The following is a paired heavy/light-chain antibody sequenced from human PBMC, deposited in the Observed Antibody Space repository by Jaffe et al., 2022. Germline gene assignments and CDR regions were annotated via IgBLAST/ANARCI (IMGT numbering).Heavy chain of an antibody. J-gene: IGHJ5*02. V-gene: IGHV1-69*01. CDR3: ARESFGDRIAVAGLEPAWFDP. D-gene: IGHD6-19*01. CDR1: GGTFSSYA. CDR2: IIPIFGTA. Sequence: QVQLVQSGAEVKKPGSSVKVSCKASGGTFSSYAISWVRQAPGQGLEWMGGIIPIFGTANYAQKFQGRVTITADESTSTAYMELSSLRSEDTAVYYCARESFGDRIAVAGLEPAWFDPWGQGTLVTVSS.
Light chain of an antibody. Sequence: AIWMTQSPSLLSASTGDRVTISCRMSQGISSYLAWYQQKPGKAPELLIYAASTLQSGVPSRFSGSGSGTDFTLTISCLQSEDFATYYCQQYYSFPYTFGQGTKLEIK. J-gene: IGKJ2*01. V-gene: IGKV1D-8*02. CDR1: QGISSY. CDR3: QQYYSFPYT. CDR2: AAS.